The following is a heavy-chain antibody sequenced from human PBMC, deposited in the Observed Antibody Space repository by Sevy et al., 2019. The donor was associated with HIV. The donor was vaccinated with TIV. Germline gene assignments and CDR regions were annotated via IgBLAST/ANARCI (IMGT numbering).Heavy chain of an antibody. CDR1: GFTFSSDW. CDR2: INSDGSRT. CDR3: IRGTSGTFGH. Sequence: GGSLRLSCEVSGFTFSSDWMHWVRQAPGKGLVWVSRINSDGSRTNYADPVKGRFTISRDSAKNTLFLQMDSLRAEDTAMYYCIRGTSGTFGHWGQGTLVTVSS. J-gene: IGHJ4*02. D-gene: IGHD1-26*01. V-gene: IGHV3-74*01.